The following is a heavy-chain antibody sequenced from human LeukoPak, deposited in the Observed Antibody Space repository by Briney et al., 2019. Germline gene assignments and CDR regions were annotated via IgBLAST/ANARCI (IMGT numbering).Heavy chain of an antibody. CDR3: VKRYGYNSGWYEY. CDR1: GFTFSSYS. V-gene: IGHV3-64D*06. Sequence: GGSLRLSCAASGFTFSSYSMNWVRQAPGKGLESVSAISSNGGSTYYADSVKGRFTISRDDSKNTLYLQMSSLRPEDTAVYYCVKRYGYNSGWYEYWGQGTLVTVSS. D-gene: IGHD6-19*01. CDR2: ISSNGGST. J-gene: IGHJ4*02.